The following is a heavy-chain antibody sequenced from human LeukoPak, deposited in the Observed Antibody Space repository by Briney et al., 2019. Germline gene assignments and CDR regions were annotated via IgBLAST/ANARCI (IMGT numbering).Heavy chain of an antibody. CDR2: IKQDGSEK. V-gene: IGHV3-7*01. CDR1: GFTFSSYW. Sequence: GGSLRLSCAASGFTFSSYWMSWVRQAPGTGLEWVANIKQDGSEKYYVDSVKGRLTISRDDAKNSLYLQMNSLRAEDTAVYYCARKTGSRDYWGQGTLVTVSS. CDR3: ARKTGSRDY. D-gene: IGHD1-26*01. J-gene: IGHJ4*02.